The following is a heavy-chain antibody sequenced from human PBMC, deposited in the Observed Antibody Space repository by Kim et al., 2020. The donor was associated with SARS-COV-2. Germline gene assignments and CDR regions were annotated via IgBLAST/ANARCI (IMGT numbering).Heavy chain of an antibody. Sequence: SETLSLTCAVYGGSISGSYWSWIRQPAGKGLEWIGEVSHSGGTNYSPSLKSRVTISVDTTKNQFSLKLSSLTAADTAVYVCARGPTYHLLSYYYGLDVWGQGTTVTVSS. V-gene: IGHV4-34*01. CDR2: VSHSGGT. CDR3: ARGPTYHLLSYYYGLDV. D-gene: IGHD2-15*01. J-gene: IGHJ6*02. CDR1: GGSISGSY.